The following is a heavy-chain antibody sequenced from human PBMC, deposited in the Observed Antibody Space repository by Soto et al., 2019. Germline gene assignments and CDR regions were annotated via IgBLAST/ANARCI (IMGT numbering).Heavy chain of an antibody. J-gene: IGHJ3*02. CDR2: IYSGGST. V-gene: IGHV3-66*01. D-gene: IGHD3-3*01. CDR3: ARDPPRITIFGVVVYDAFDI. Sequence: GGSLRLSCAASGFTVSSNYMSWVRQAPGKGLEWVSVIYSGGSTYYADSVKDRFTISRDNSKNTLYLQMNSLRAEDTAVYYCARDPPRITIFGVVVYDAFDIWGQGTMVTVSS. CDR1: GFTVSSNY.